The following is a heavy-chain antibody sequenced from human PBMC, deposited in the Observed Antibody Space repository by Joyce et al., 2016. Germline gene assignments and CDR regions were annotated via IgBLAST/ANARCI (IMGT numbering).Heavy chain of an antibody. CDR3: ARGRYCSGSRCYSSFDY. J-gene: IGHJ4*02. CDR2: VYSGFSDT. D-gene: IGHD2-15*01. V-gene: IGHV5-51*01. Sequence: EVQLVQSGAEVKKPGESLKISCQASGYSFPSYWIGWVRQMPGKGLEWMGIVYSGFSDTIYSPSFRGQVTISADRSISTAYLQWSSLKASDTAIYYCARGRYCSGSRCYSSFDYWGQGTLVSVSS. CDR1: GYSFPSYW.